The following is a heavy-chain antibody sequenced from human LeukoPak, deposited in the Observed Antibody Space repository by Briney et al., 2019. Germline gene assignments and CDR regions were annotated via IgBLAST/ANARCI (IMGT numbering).Heavy chain of an antibody. Sequence: ASVKVSCKASGGTFSSYAISWVRQAPGQGLEWMGRIIPILGIANYAQKFQGRVTITADKSTSTAYMELSSLRSEDTAVYYCARDGYGGNSYYYYGMDVWGQGTTVTVS. CDR3: ARDGYGGNSYYYYGMDV. CDR1: GGTFSSYA. J-gene: IGHJ6*02. CDR2: IIPILGIA. V-gene: IGHV1-69*04. D-gene: IGHD4-23*01.